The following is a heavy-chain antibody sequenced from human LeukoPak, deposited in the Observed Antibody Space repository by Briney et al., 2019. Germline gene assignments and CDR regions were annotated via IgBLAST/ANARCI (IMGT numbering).Heavy chain of an antibody. CDR3: AKTGSYSPTRSDY. V-gene: IGHV1-2*02. D-gene: IGHD1-26*01. Sequence: ASVKVSCKAPGYTFTAHYMHWVRQAPGQGLEWMGWINPNNGGTNYAQKFQGRVTMTRDTSISTAYMELSSLRSDDTAVYYCAKTGSYSPTRSDYWGQGTLVTVSS. CDR2: INPNNGGT. CDR1: GYTFTAHY. J-gene: IGHJ4*02.